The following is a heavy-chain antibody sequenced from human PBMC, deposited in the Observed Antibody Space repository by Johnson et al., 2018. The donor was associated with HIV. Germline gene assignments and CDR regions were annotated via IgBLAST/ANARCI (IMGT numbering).Heavy chain of an antibody. CDR2: ISYEGSNK. V-gene: IGHV3-30-3*01. Sequence: VQLVESGGGLVQPGGSLRLSCAASGFTFSTYAMHWVRQAPGTGLEWVAVISYEGSNKYYADSVKGRFNIPRDNSKNTLFLQMTSLRAEDTAVYYCARVKSYGDYVGLDAFDIWGQGTMVTVSS. CDR1: GFTFSTYA. J-gene: IGHJ3*02. D-gene: IGHD4-17*01. CDR3: ARVKSYGDYVGLDAFDI.